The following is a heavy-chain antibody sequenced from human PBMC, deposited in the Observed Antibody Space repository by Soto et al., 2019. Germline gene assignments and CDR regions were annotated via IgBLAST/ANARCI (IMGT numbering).Heavy chain of an antibody. CDR3: ARDITGTSGNWFDP. V-gene: IGHV3-33*01. J-gene: IGHJ5*02. Sequence: GGSLRLSCAASGFTFSSYGMHWVRQAPGKGLEWVAVIWYDGSNKYYADSVKGRFTISRDNSKNTLYLQMNSLRAEDTAVYYCARDITGTSGNWFDPWGQGTLVTVSS. CDR1: GFTFSSYG. D-gene: IGHD1-20*01. CDR2: IWYDGSNK.